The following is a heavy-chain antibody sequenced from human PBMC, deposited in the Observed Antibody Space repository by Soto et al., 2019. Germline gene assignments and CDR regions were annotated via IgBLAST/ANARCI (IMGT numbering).Heavy chain of an antibody. CDR1: GFSLSTSGMC. J-gene: IGHJ6*02. D-gene: IGHD3-22*01. V-gene: IGHV2-70*11. CDR3: ARSPNYYDSSGYYLRLYYYGMDV. Sequence: SGPTLVNPTQTLTLTCTFSGFSLSTSGMCVSWIRQPPGKALEWLARIDWDDDKYYSTSLKTRLTISKDTSKNQVVLTMTNMDPVDTATYYCARSPNYYDSSGYYLRLYYYGMDVWGQGTTVTVSS. CDR2: IDWDDDK.